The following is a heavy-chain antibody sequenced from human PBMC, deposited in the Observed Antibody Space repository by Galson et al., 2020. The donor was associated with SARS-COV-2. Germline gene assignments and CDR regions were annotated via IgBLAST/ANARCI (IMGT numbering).Heavy chain of an antibody. D-gene: IGHD3-10*01. V-gene: IGHV3-21*01. CDR3: ASRGRLGVSFYM. CDR1: GFSFHEES. Sequence: GGSLRLSCTASGFSFHEESMTWVRQAPGKGLEWVSAISRRSSHIDYADSGKGRFTISRDNAKKSLYLQMSRLGAEDTAVYYCASRGRLGVSFYMWGHGTMVTVSS. J-gene: IGHJ3*02. CDR2: ISRRSSHI.